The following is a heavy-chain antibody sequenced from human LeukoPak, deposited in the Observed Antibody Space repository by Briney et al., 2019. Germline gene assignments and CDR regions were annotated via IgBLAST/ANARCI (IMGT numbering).Heavy chain of an antibody. V-gene: IGHV3-23*01. CDR2: ISGSGGST. CDR1: GFTFSSYG. D-gene: IGHD1-14*01. J-gene: IGHJ5*02. CDR3: AKKYNTGLDP. Sequence: GALRLSCAASGFTFSSYGMSWVRQAPGKGLEWVSAISGSGGSTYYADSMKGRFTISSDNSKNTLYLQMNSLRAEDTAVYYCAKKYNTGLDPWGQGTLVTVSS.